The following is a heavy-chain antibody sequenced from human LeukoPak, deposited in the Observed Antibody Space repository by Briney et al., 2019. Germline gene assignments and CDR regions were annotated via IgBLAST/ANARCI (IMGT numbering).Heavy chain of an antibody. D-gene: IGHD6-19*01. Sequence: GGSLRLSCAPPGSTFSDYGISWVRHAPGKGLEWVSGINWNGGSTGYADSVKGRFTISRDNAKNSLYLQMNSLRAEDTALYYCERDVSSGWYSDYWGQGTLVTVSS. V-gene: IGHV3-20*04. CDR2: INWNGGST. J-gene: IGHJ4*02. CDR3: ERDVSSGWYSDY. CDR1: GSTFSDYG.